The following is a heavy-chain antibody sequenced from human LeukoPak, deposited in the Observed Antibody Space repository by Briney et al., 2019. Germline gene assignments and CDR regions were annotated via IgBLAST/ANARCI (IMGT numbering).Heavy chain of an antibody. V-gene: IGHV3-53*05. D-gene: IGHD1-7*01. CDR3: ARAIRNFRGGYFDY. CDR1: GFTVSSNY. Sequence: GGSLRLSCAASGFTVSSNYMSWVRQAPGKGLEWVSVIYSGGSTYYADSVKGRFTISRDNSKNTLCLQMNSLRAEDTAVYYCARAIRNFRGGYFDYWGQGTLVTVSS. J-gene: IGHJ4*02. CDR2: IYSGGST.